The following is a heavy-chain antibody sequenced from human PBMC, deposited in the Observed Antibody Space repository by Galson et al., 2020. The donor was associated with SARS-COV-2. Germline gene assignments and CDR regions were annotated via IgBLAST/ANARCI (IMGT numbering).Heavy chain of an antibody. D-gene: IGHD6-13*01. V-gene: IGHV4-4*02. J-gene: IGHJ5*02. CDR3: AREPEGLRGTAADPNWFDP. CDR1: GGSISSSNW. CDR2: IYHSGST. Sequence: SETLSLTCAVSGGSISSSNWWSWVRQPPGKGLEWIGEIYHSGSTNYNPSLKSRVTISVDKSKNQFSLKLSSVTAADTAVYYCAREPEGLRGTAADPNWFDPWGQGTLVTVSS.